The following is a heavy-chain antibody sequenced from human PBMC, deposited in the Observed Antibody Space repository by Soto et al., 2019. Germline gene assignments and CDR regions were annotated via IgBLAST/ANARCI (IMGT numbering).Heavy chain of an antibody. Sequence: NPSETLSLTCTVSGGSISSGDYYWSWIRQPPGKGLEWIGYIYYSGSTYYNPSLKSRVTISVDTSKNQFSLKLSSVTAADTAVYYCARGGRWERLWFGDKRHYYYYGMDVWGQGTTVTVSS. CDR1: GGSISSGDYY. CDR3: ARGGRWERLWFGDKRHYYYYGMDV. J-gene: IGHJ6*02. D-gene: IGHD3-10*01. CDR2: IYYSGST. V-gene: IGHV4-30-4*01.